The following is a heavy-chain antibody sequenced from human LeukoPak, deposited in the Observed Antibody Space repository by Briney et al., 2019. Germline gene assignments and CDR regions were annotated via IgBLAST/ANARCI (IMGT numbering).Heavy chain of an antibody. J-gene: IGHJ4*02. CDR2: IYSGGST. Sequence: GGSLRLSCAASGFTVSSNHMSWVRQAPGKGLEWVSIIYSGGSTFYTDSVKGRFTISRDNSKNTLYLQMNSLRAEDTAVYFCARGLPPLGGKFDYWGQGTQVTVSS. D-gene: IGHD3-3*01. CDR3: ARGLPPLGGKFDY. V-gene: IGHV3-53*01. CDR1: GFTVSSNH.